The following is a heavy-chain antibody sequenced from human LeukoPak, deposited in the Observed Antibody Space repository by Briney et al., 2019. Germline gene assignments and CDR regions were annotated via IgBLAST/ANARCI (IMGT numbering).Heavy chain of an antibody. V-gene: IGHV3-23*01. D-gene: IGHD6-13*01. CDR3: AKSERFQYSATWYSDY. CDR2: ISGRGDYI. J-gene: IGHJ4*02. Sequence: GGSLRLSCAASGFTFNNYAMIWVRQAPGKGLEWVSSISGRGDYIYYADSVKGRFTISRDNSKNTLYLQMNSLRAEDTAVYSCAKSERFQYSATWYSDYWGQGTLVTVSS. CDR1: GFTFNNYA.